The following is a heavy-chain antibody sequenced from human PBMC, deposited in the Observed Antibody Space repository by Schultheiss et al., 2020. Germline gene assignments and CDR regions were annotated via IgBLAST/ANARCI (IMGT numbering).Heavy chain of an antibody. D-gene: IGHD1-26*01. Sequence: SCAASGFTFSSYWMSWVRQAPGKGLEWVANIKQDGSEKYYVDSVKGRFTISRDNAKNSLYLQMNSLRAEDTAVYYCARDSRELLPYWYFDLWGRGTLVTVSS. CDR3: ARDSRELLPYWYFDL. V-gene: IGHV3-7*01. J-gene: IGHJ2*01. CDR1: GFTFSSYW. CDR2: IKQDGSEK.